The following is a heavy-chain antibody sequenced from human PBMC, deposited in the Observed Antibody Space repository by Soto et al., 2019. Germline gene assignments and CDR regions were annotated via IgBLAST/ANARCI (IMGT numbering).Heavy chain of an antibody. CDR3: ARGSLDYYGSGSYYPN. V-gene: IGHV4-30-2*01. Sequence: SETLSLTCAVSGGSISSGGYSWSWIRQPPGKGLEWIGYIYHSGSTYYNPSLKSRVTISVDRSKNQFSLKLSSVTAADTAVYYCARGSLDYYGSGSYYPNWGQGTLVTVS. CDR2: IYHSGST. CDR1: GGSISSGGYS. D-gene: IGHD3-10*01. J-gene: IGHJ4*02.